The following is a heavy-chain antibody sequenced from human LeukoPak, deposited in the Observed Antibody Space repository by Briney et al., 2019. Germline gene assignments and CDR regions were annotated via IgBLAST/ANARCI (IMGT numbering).Heavy chain of an antibody. CDR3: ATEAPGSYYFDY. J-gene: IGHJ4*02. V-gene: IGHV1-46*01. Sequence: GASVKVSCQASGDTFTYYHIHWVRQAPGQGVAWMGAVYVTGETTRNTQNFQGRVTMTRDTSTGTVYMELASLRSEDTAVYYCATEAPGSYYFDYWGQGVRVTVSS. CDR2: VYVTGETT. CDR1: GDTFTYYH.